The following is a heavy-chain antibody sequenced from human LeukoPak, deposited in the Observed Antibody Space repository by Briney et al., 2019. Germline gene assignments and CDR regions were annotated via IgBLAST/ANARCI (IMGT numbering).Heavy chain of an antibody. Sequence: ASVKVSCKASGGTFSSYAISWVRQAPGQGLEWMGGIIPIFGTANYAQKFQGRVTITADKSTSTAYMELSSLRSEDTAVYYCARGGIEYSSPGPMYNWFDPWGQGTLVTVSS. J-gene: IGHJ5*02. CDR2: IIPIFGTA. CDR3: ARGGIEYSSPGPMYNWFDP. CDR1: GGTFSSYA. D-gene: IGHD6-6*01. V-gene: IGHV1-69*06.